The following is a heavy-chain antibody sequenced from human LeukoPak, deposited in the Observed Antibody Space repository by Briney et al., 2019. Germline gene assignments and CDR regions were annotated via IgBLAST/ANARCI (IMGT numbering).Heavy chain of an antibody. CDR3: ARDTGSSWPSYDY. V-gene: IGHV1-69*05. CDR2: IIPIFGTA. D-gene: IGHD6-13*01. CDR1: GGTFSSYA. Sequence: GASVKVSCKASGGTFSSYAISWVRQAPGQGLEWMGGIIPIFGTANYAQKFQGRVTITTDESTSTAYMELSGLRSEDTAVYYCARDTGSSWPSYDYWGQGTLVTVSS. J-gene: IGHJ4*02.